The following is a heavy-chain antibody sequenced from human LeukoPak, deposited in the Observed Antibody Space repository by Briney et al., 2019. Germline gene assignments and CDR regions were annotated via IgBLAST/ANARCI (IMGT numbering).Heavy chain of an antibody. D-gene: IGHD3-22*01. J-gene: IGHJ4*02. CDR1: GGSFSGYY. CDR3: ARGHLYYYDSSGYPRFDY. CDR2: INHSGST. Sequence: PSETLSLTXAVYGGSFSGYYWSWIRQPPGKGLEWIGEINHSGSTNYNPSLKSRVTISVDTSKNQFSLKLSSVTAADTAVYYCARGHLYYYDSSGYPRFDYWGQGTLVTVSS. V-gene: IGHV4-34*01.